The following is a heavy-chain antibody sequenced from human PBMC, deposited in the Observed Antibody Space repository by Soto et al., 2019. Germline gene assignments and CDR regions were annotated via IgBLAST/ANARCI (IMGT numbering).Heavy chain of an antibody. J-gene: IGHJ5*02. CDR2: ISSSSSYI. CDR1: GFTFSSYS. Sequence: GGSLRLSCAASGFTFSSYSMNWVRQAPGKGLEWVSSISSSSSYIYYADSVKGRFTISRDNAKNSLYLQMNSLRAEDTAVYYCARDLGRGSSSSWFQFDPWGQGTLVTVSS. D-gene: IGHD6-13*01. CDR3: ARDLGRGSSSSWFQFDP. V-gene: IGHV3-21*01.